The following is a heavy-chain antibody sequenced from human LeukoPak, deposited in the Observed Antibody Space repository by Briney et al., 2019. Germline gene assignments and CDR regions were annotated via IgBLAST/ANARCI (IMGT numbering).Heavy chain of an antibody. J-gene: IGHJ6*03. CDR1: GYTFTSYG. Sequence: ASVRVSCKASGYTFTSYGISWVRQAPGQGLEWMGWISAYNGNTNYAQKLQGRVTMTTDTSTSTAYMELRSLRSDDTAVYYCARGVGYYYYYYMDVWGKGTTVTVSS. CDR3: ARGVGYYYYYYMDV. V-gene: IGHV1-18*01. D-gene: IGHD1-26*01. CDR2: ISAYNGNT.